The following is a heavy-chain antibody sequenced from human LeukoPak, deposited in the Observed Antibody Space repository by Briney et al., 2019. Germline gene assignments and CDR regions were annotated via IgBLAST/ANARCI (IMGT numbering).Heavy chain of an antibody. Sequence: GGSLKLSCAASGFTFSSYPMHWVRQAPGKGLEYVSAISSNGDTTYYANSVRGRFTISRDNSKNTLYLQMGSLRTEDMDIYYCARETIGTNDYWGQGTLVTVSS. CDR3: ARETIGTNDY. CDR2: ISSNGDTT. J-gene: IGHJ4*02. CDR1: GFTFSSYP. D-gene: IGHD5-24*01. V-gene: IGHV3-64*01.